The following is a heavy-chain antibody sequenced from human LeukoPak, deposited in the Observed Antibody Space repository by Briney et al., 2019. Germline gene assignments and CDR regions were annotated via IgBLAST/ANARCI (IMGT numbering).Heavy chain of an antibody. Sequence: SVKVSCKASGGTFSSYAISWVRQAPGQGLEWMGGIIPIFGTANYAQEFQGRVTITTDESTSTAYMELSSLRSEDAAVYYCASGSSSSWSHYYYYYYMDVWGKGTTVTVSS. CDR1: GGTFSSYA. CDR2: IIPIFGTA. J-gene: IGHJ6*03. CDR3: ASGSSSSWSHYYYYYYMDV. D-gene: IGHD6-13*01. V-gene: IGHV1-69*05.